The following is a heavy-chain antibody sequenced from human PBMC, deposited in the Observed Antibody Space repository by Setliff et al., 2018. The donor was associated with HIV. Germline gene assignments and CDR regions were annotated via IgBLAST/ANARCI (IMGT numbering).Heavy chain of an antibody. CDR2: ISYDGSNK. D-gene: IGHD2-2*02. CDR3: ARGYCSSTSCYMLYYFDY. Sequence: PGGSLRLSCAASGFTFSSSAMHWVRQAPGKGLEWVAFISYDGSNKYYADSVKGRFTISRDNSKNTLYLQMNSLRAEDTAVYYCARGYCSSTSCYMLYYFDYWGQGTLVTVSS. CDR1: GFTFSSSA. J-gene: IGHJ4*02. V-gene: IGHV3-30*04.